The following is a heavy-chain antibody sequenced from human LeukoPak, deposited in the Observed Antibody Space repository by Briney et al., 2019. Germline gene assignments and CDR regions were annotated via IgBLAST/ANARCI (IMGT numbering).Heavy chain of an antibody. D-gene: IGHD2-2*01. CDR2: IYTSGST. CDR3: ARDLAGWIPADPRTVTADY. CDR1: GGSISSYY. J-gene: IGHJ4*02. Sequence: SETLSLTRTVSGGSISSYYWSWIRQPAGKGLEWIGRIYTSGSTNYNPSLKSRVTMSVDTSKNQFSLKLSSVTAADTAVYYCARDLAGWIPADPRTVTADYWGQGTLVTVSS. V-gene: IGHV4-4*07.